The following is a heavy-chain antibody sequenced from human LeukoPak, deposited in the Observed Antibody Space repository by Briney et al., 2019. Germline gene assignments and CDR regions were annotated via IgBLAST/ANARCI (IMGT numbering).Heavy chain of an antibody. V-gene: IGHV1-46*01. D-gene: IGHD3-22*01. CDR3: ARDTYYYDSGGFGIGY. Sequence: GASVKVSCKASGYTFTSYYMHWVRQAPGQGLEWMGIINPSGGSTSYAQKFQGRVTMTRDTSTSTVYMELSSLRSEDTAVYYCARDTYYYDSGGFGIGYWGQGTLVTVSS. CDR2: INPSGGST. J-gene: IGHJ4*02. CDR1: GYTFTSYY.